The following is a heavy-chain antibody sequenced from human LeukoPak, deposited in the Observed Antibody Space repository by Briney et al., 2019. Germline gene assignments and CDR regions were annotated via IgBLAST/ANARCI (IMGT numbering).Heavy chain of an antibody. CDR2: ISSSSSYI. D-gene: IGHD2-2*01. Sequence: KAGGSLRLSCAASGFTFSSYSMNWVRQAPGKGLEWVPSISSSSSYIYYADSVKGRFTISRDNAKNSLYLQMNSLRAEDTAVYYCARAPGGYCSSTSCYVWFDPWGQGTLVTVSS. V-gene: IGHV3-21*01. J-gene: IGHJ5*02. CDR3: ARAPGGYCSSTSCYVWFDP. CDR1: GFTFSSYS.